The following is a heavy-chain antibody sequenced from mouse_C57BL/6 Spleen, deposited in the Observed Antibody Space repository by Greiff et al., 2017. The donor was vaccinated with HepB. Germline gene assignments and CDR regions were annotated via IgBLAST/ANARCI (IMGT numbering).Heavy chain of an antibody. D-gene: IGHD4-1*01. CDR1: GYTFTSYW. CDR2: IDPSDSYT. CDR3: ARSWDGAY. J-gene: IGHJ3*01. Sequence: QVQLQQPGAELVMPGASVKLSCKASGYTFTSYWMHWVKQRPGQGLEWIGEIDPSDSYTNYNQKFKGKSTLTVYKSSSTAYMQLSSLTSEDSAVYYSARSWDGAYWGQGTLVTVSA. V-gene: IGHV1-69*01.